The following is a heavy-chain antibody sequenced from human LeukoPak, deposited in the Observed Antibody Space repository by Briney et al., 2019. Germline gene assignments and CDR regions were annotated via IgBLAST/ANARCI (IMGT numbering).Heavy chain of an antibody. J-gene: IGHJ6*02. Sequence: QPGRSLRLSCAASGFTFSSYAMHWVRQAPGKGLEWVAVISYDGSNKYYADSVKGRFTISRDNSKNTLYLQMNSLRAEDTAVYYCAREVGATGSMDVWGQGTTVTVSS. CDR2: ISYDGSNK. CDR1: GFTFSSYA. D-gene: IGHD1-26*01. CDR3: AREVGATGSMDV. V-gene: IGHV3-30-3*01.